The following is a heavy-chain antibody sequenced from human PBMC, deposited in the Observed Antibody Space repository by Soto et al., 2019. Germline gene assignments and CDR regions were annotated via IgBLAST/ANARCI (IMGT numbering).Heavy chain of an antibody. Sequence: GGSLRLSCAASGFIFSTYYMSWVRQAPGKGLEWVANINQDGSEKYYVDSVKGRFTISRDNAKNSLYLQMNSLRVEDTAVYYCAKDAPIAAFDYWGQGTLVTVSS. CDR1: GFIFSTYY. J-gene: IGHJ4*02. CDR2: INQDGSEK. V-gene: IGHV3-7*01. CDR3: AKDAPIAAFDY. D-gene: IGHD6-13*01.